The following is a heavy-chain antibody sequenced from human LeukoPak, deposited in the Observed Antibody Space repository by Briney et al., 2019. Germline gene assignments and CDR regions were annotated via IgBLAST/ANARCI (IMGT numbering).Heavy chain of an antibody. CDR2: IYSGGDI. Sequence: GGSLRLSCAASGFTVSTNHMSWVRQAPGKGLEWVSVIYSGGDIYYADSVKGRFTISRDNSKNTLYLQIHSLRAEDTAVYYCARLLWGTWYFDLWGRGTLVTVSS. CDR3: ARLLWGTWYFDL. D-gene: IGHD7-27*01. CDR1: GFTVSTNH. J-gene: IGHJ2*01. V-gene: IGHV3-53*01.